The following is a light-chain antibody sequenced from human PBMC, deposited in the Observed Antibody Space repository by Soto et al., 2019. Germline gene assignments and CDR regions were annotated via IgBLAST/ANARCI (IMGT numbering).Light chain of an antibody. CDR2: AAS. CDR3: QQADTFPIT. CDR1: QSISSY. J-gene: IGKJ5*01. V-gene: IGKV1-39*01. Sequence: DIKMTQSPSSLSASVGHIGTITFRASQSISSYLNWYQQKPGKAPKLLIYAASSLQSGVPSRFSGSGSGTDFTLTISSLQPEDSAIYYCQQADTFPITFGQGTRLEIK.